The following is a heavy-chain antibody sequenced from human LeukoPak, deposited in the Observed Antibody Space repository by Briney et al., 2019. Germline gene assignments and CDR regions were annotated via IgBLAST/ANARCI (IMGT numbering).Heavy chain of an antibody. CDR2: IYYSGST. CDR1: GGSISSGGYY. D-gene: IGHD5-18*01. CDR3: ARPPARGYSYGYRGYYFDY. Sequence: SETLSPTCTVSGGSISSGGYYWSWIRQHPGKGLERIGYIYYSGSTYYNPSLKSRVTISVDTSKNQFSLKLSSVTAADTAVYYCARPPARGYSYGYRGYYFDYWGQGTLVTVSS. J-gene: IGHJ4*02. V-gene: IGHV4-31*03.